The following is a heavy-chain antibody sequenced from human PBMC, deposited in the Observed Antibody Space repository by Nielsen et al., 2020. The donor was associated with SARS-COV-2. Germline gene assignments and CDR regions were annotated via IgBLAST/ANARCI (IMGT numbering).Heavy chain of an antibody. CDR1: GGSITSGDYF. J-gene: IGHJ5*02. D-gene: IGHD1-26*01. Sequence: SETLSLTCTVSGGSITSGDYFWSWIRQPPGKGLEWIGYIYNSRSTSYNPSLKSRLTISVDTSKNQFSLKLSSVTAADTAVYYCVRVELLLEGVHWFDPWGQGTLVTVSS. V-gene: IGHV4-30-4*01. CDR2: IYNSRST. CDR3: VRVELLLEGVHWFDP.